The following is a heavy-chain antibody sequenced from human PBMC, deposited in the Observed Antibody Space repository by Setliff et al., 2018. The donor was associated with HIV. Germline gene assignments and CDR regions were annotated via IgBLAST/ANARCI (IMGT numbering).Heavy chain of an antibody. Sequence: AASVKVSCKASGYIFKNYDINWVRQATGQGLEWMGWVNPISANTASARKFQDRVTITADSSLNTAFLELSSLRSDDTAVYYCARGYLISGTQKSYYMDVWGKGTTVTVSS. D-gene: IGHD1-26*01. V-gene: IGHV1-8*02. CDR1: GYIFKNYD. CDR3: ARGYLISGTQKSYYMDV. J-gene: IGHJ6*03. CDR2: VNPISANT.